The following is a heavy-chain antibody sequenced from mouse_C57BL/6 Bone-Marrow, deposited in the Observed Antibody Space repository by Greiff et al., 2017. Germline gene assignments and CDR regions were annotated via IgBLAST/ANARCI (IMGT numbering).Heavy chain of an antibody. D-gene: IGHD2-1*01. CDR2: ISSGGSYT. V-gene: IGHV5-6*01. Sequence: EVKLVESGGDLVKPGGSLKLSCAASGFTFSSYGMSWVRQTPDKRLEWVATISSGGSYTYYPDSVKGRFTIARDNAKNTLYLQMSSLKSEDTAMYYCARQRIYYGNYDDFDYWGQGTTLTVSS. CDR1: GFTFSSYG. CDR3: ARQRIYYGNYDDFDY. J-gene: IGHJ2*01.